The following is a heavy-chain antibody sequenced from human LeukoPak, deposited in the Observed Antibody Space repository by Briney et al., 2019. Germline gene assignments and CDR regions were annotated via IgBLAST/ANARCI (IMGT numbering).Heavy chain of an antibody. CDR3: ARGGWSLDY. D-gene: IGHD6-19*01. CDR2: MYYSGIT. CDR1: GGSISSSSSY. J-gene: IGHJ4*02. V-gene: IGHV4-39*01. Sequence: SETLSLTCTVSGGSISSSSSYWCWIRQPPGKGLEWIGSMYYSGITYYNPSLRSRVTMSVDTSKNQFSLKVTSVTAADTAVYYCARGGWSLDYWGQGTLVTVSS.